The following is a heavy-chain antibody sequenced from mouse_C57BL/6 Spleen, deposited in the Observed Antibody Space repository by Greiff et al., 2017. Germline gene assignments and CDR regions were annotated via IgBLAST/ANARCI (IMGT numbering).Heavy chain of an antibody. CDR1: GYAFSSSW. CDR2: IYPGDGDT. CDR3: ARGGPDYYGSSYGYFDV. Sequence: QVQLKESGPELVKPGASVKISCKASGYAFSSSWMNWVKQRPGKGLEWIGRIYPGDGDTNYNGKFKGKATLTADKSSSTAYMQLSSLTSEDSAVYCCARGGPDYYGSSYGYFDVWGTGTTVTVSS. V-gene: IGHV1-82*01. J-gene: IGHJ1*03. D-gene: IGHD1-1*01.